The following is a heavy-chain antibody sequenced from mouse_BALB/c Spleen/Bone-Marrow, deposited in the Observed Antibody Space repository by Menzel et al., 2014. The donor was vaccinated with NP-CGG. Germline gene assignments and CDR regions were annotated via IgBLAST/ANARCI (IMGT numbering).Heavy chain of an antibody. CDR3: ARWEYYAMDY. D-gene: IGHD4-1*01. CDR1: GFNIKDTY. J-gene: IGHJ4*01. CDR2: IVPANGNT. V-gene: IGHV14-3*02. Sequence: DVQLQESGAELVKPGASVKLSCTASGFNIKDTYMDWVKQRPEQGLEWIGRIVPANGNTKYDPKFQGKATITADTSSNTAYLQLSSLTTEDTAVYYCARWEYYAMDYWGQGTSVTVSS.